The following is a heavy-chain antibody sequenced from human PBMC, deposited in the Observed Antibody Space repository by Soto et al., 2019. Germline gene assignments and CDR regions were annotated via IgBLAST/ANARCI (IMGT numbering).Heavy chain of an antibody. CDR1: GFTFSSYA. CDR3: AKEWVYDTSGWSFDY. D-gene: IGHD3-22*01. J-gene: IGHJ4*02. V-gene: IGHV3-23*01. Sequence: GGSLRLSCAASGFTFSSYAMSWVRQAPGRGLEWVSAISGSGGSTYYADSVKGRFTISRDNSKNTLYLQMNSLRAEDTAVYYCAKEWVYDTSGWSFDYWGQGTLVTVSS. CDR2: ISGSGGST.